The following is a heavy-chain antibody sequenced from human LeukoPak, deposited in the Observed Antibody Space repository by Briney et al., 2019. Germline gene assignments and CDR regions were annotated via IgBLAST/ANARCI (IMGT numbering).Heavy chain of an antibody. CDR2: IYLDGSST. Sequence: GGSLRLSCAASGFNFSTYWMHWVRQGPGKGPVWVSRIYLDGSSTNYADSVKGRFTISRDNAKNSLYLQMNSLRAEDTAVYYCARWGLVGATSPGDYWGQGTLVTVSS. D-gene: IGHD1-26*01. J-gene: IGHJ4*02. CDR3: ARWGLVGATSPGDY. V-gene: IGHV3-74*01. CDR1: GFNFSTYW.